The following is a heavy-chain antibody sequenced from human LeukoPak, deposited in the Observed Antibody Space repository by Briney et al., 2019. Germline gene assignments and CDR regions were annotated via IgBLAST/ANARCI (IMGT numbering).Heavy chain of an antibody. V-gene: IGHV3-30*18. CDR3: AKDPYRVVFATGNYLDP. D-gene: IGHD2-15*01. J-gene: IGHJ5*02. CDR1: GFTFSNAW. CDR2: ISSDETNI. Sequence: GGSLRLSCAASGFTFSNAWMNWVRQAPGKGLEWVAVISSDETNIRYGDSVKGRFTVSRDNAKNTLYLQMNSLRAEDTAVYYCAKDPYRVVFATGNYLDPWGQGTLVTVSS.